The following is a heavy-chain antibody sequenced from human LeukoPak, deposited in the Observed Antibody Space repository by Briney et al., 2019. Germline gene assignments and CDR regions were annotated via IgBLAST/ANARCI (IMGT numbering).Heavy chain of an antibody. Sequence: GGSLRLSCAASGFTFSSYSMNWVRQAPGKGLEWVSYISSSSSTIYYADSVKGRFTISRDNAKNSLYLQMNSLRAEDTAVYYCARVLHKRNYDSSDYYGYWGQGTLVTVSS. V-gene: IGHV3-48*01. CDR2: ISSSSSTI. CDR1: GFTFSSYS. CDR3: ARVLHKRNYDSSDYYGY. J-gene: IGHJ4*02. D-gene: IGHD3-22*01.